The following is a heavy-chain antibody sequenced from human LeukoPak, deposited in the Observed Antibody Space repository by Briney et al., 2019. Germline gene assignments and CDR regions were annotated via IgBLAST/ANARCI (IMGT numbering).Heavy chain of an antibody. D-gene: IGHD6-13*01. Sequence: SETLSLTCTVSGGSVSSGTYYWSWIRQPPGKGLEWIGYIYYSGSTNYNPSLKSRVTISVDTSKNQFSLKLSSVTAADTAVYYCARETKAGYSSSWYRGDYFDYWGQGTLVTVSS. J-gene: IGHJ4*02. V-gene: IGHV4-61*01. CDR1: GGSVSSGTYY. CDR3: ARETKAGYSSSWYRGDYFDY. CDR2: IYYSGST.